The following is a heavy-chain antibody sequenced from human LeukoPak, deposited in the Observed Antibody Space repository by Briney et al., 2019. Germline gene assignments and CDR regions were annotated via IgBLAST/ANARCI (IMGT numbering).Heavy chain of an antibody. CDR1: GFTFSNAW. CDR2: IKSKTDGGTT. J-gene: IGHJ1*01. Sequence: GGSLRLSCAASGFTFSNAWMSWVRQAPGKGLEWVGRIKSKTDGGTTDYAAPVKGRFTIPRDDSKSTLYLQMNSLKTEDTAVYYCTTAAGTLGYFQHWGQGTLVTVSS. D-gene: IGHD6-13*01. V-gene: IGHV3-15*01. CDR3: TTAAGTLGYFQH.